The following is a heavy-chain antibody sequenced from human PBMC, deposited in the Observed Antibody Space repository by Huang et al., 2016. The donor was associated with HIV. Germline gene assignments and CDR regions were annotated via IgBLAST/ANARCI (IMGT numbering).Heavy chain of an antibody. V-gene: IGHV3-23*01. Sequence: EVQLLESGGGLVQPGGSLRLSCAASGFTCNNYAMNWVRQSPGKGLEWVSTISAKGGSTYYADSVNGRFTISRDNSKNTLYLHMNSLRVEDTAVYYCAKGIKSSGSYYFDYWGQGTLVTVSS. CDR2: ISAKGGST. CDR1: GFTCNNYA. CDR3: AKGIKSSGSYYFDY. D-gene: IGHD3-10*01. J-gene: IGHJ4*02.